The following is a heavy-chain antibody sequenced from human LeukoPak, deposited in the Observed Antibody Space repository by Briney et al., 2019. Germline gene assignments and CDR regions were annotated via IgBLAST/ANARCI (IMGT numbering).Heavy chain of an antibody. CDR2: IYSGGST. V-gene: IGHV3-66*01. Sequence: PGESLRLSCAASGFTVSSNYMSWVRQAPGKGLEWVSLIYSGGSTYYADSVKGRFTISRDNSKNTLHLQMNSLRAEDTAVYYCASRDKGYYYGMDVWGQGTTVTVSS. J-gene: IGHJ6*02. CDR1: GFTVSSNY. CDR3: ASRDKGYYYGMDV. D-gene: IGHD5-24*01.